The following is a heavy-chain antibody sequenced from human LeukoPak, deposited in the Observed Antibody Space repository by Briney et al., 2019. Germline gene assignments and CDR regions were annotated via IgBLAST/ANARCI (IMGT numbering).Heavy chain of an antibody. V-gene: IGHV7-4-1*02. CDR2: INTGSGNP. CDR3: AREILRFDI. J-gene: IGHJ3*02. Sequence: VASVKVSCKASGYSFNSQGMNWVRQAPGQGLEWMGWINTGSGNPTYAQGFTGRFVFSLDSSVSTAYLQISNLMPEDTAKYYCAREILRFDIWGQGTMVIVSS. CDR1: GYSFNSQG.